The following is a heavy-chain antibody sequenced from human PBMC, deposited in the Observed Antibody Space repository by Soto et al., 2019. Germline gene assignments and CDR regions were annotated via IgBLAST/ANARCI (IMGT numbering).Heavy chain of an antibody. J-gene: IGHJ4*02. CDR2: TNSGGTVA. D-gene: IGHD3-16*02. CDR1: GFTYESYA. V-gene: IGHV3-23*01. Sequence: GSLRLSCAASGFTYESYAMSWVRQAPGKGLEWVSGTNSGGTVAHYADSVKGRFAISRDNSKNTLSLEMNSLRADDTGLYYCAISTGGFGGLFVVPSDYWGQGTLVTVSS. CDR3: AISTGGFGGLFVVPSDY.